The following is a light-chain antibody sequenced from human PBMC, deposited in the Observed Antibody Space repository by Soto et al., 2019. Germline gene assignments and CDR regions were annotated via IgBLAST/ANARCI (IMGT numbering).Light chain of an antibody. CDR3: QQYENSPGT. V-gene: IGKV1-5*01. CDR2: DAS. CDR1: QSISRW. Sequence: DIQMTQSPSTLSASVGDRVTITCRASQSISRWLAWYRQKPGKAPKLVIYDASSLQSGVPSRFSGSGSGTDFTLTIYSLQSDDFATYYCQQYENSPGTFGQGTKVEIK. J-gene: IGKJ1*01.